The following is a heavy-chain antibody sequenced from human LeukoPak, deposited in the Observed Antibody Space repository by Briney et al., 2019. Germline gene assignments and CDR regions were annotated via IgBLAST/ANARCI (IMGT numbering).Heavy chain of an antibody. D-gene: IGHD5-18*01. CDR3: ARGGYSYDNWFDP. CDR1: GGSISSGSYY. V-gene: IGHV4-61*02. CDR2: IYTSGST. J-gene: IGHJ5*02. Sequence: SETLSLTCTVSGGSISSGSYYWSWIRQPAGKGLEWIGRIYTSGSTNYNPSLKSRVTISVDTSKNQFSLKLSSVTAADTAVYYCARGGYSYDNWFDPWGQGTLVTVSS.